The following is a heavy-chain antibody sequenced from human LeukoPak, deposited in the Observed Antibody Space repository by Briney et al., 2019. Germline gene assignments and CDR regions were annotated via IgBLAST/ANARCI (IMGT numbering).Heavy chain of an antibody. V-gene: IGHV4-59*01. CDR1: GGSTSSYY. CDR3: ARVTGYRIEDYFDY. D-gene: IGHD6-13*01. J-gene: IGHJ4*02. Sequence: SETLSLTCTVSGGSTSSYYWSWIRQPPGKGLGWIGYIYDSGSTNYNPSLKSRVTISVDTSKNQFSLKLSSVTAADTAVYYCARVTGYRIEDYFDYWGQGTLVTVSS. CDR2: IYDSGST.